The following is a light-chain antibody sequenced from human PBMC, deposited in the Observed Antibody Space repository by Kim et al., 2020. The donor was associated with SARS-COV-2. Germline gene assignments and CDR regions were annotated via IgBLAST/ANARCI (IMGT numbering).Light chain of an antibody. J-gene: IGKJ1*01. V-gene: IGKV3-15*01. CDR3: QQYNNGPWT. CDR2: AAS. CDR1: QNINNY. Sequence: EIVMTQSPSTLSVSPGERATISCRASQNINNYLAWYQQKRGQAPRLLIYAASTWASGIPARFSGSGSGTEFTLTISGLQSEDVAVYYCQQYNNGPWTFGQGTKVDIK.